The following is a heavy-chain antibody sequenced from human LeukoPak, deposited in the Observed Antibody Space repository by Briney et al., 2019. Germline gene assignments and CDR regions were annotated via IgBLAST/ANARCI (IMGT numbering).Heavy chain of an antibody. CDR3: ARHFTGYLGIYYFDY. Sequence: TSETLSLTCTVSGGSISSSSYYWGWIRQPPGKGLEWIVSIYYSGSTYYNPSLKSRVTISVDTSKNQFSLKLSSVTAADTAVYYCARHFTGYLGIYYFDYWGQGTLVTVSS. D-gene: IGHD2/OR15-2a*01. CDR2: IYYSGST. V-gene: IGHV4-39*01. CDR1: GGSISSSSYY. J-gene: IGHJ4*02.